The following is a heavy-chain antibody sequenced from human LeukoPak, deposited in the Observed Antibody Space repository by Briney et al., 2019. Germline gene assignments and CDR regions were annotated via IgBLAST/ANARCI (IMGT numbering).Heavy chain of an antibody. CDR3: AGFYDFWSGHYGLDY. CDR2: IIPIFGTA. J-gene: IGHJ4*02. CDR1: GYTFTSYA. D-gene: IGHD3-3*01. V-gene: IGHV1-69*06. Sequence: GASVKVSCKASGYTFTSYAISWVRQAPGQGLEWMGGIIPIFGTANYAQKFQGRVTITADKSTSTAYMELSSLRSEDTAVYYCAGFYDFWSGHYGLDYWGQGTLVTVSS.